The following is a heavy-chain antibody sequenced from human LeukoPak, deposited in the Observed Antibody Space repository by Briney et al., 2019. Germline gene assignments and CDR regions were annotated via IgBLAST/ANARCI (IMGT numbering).Heavy chain of an antibody. CDR1: GYTFTNYG. CDR3: ARGEQWLVKDAFDI. V-gene: IGHV1-18*01. CDR2: ISAYNGNT. D-gene: IGHD6-19*01. J-gene: IGHJ3*02. Sequence: ASVKVSCKASGYTFTNYGISWVRQAPGQGLEWMGWISAYNGNTHYAQKLQGRVTMTTDTSTSTAYMELRSLRSDDTAVYYCARGEQWLVKDAFDIWGQGTMVTVSS.